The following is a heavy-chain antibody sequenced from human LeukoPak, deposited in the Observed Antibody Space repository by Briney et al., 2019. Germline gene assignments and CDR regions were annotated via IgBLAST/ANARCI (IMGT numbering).Heavy chain of an antibody. Sequence: GASVKVSCKASGYTFTTYYIHWVRQAPGQGLEWMGWINPNTGGVNYAQKFQGRVTMTRETSINTAYMDLSRLRSDDTAVYYCARGQRGGYYDNSGYFHWGQGTLVTVSS. J-gene: IGHJ4*02. CDR3: ARGQRGGYYDNSGYFH. D-gene: IGHD3-22*01. CDR2: INPNTGGV. CDR1: GYTFTTYY. V-gene: IGHV1-2*02.